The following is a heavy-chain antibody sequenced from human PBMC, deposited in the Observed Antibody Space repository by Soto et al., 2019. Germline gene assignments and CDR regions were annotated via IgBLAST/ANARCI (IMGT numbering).Heavy chain of an antibody. CDR3: ARSWGIAAVESAEYFQH. J-gene: IGHJ1*01. D-gene: IGHD6-13*01. V-gene: IGHV3-33*01. CDR1: GFTFSSYG. Sequence: GGSLRLSCAASGFTFSSYGMHWVRQAPGKGLEWVAVIWYDGSNKYYADSVKGRFTISRDNSKNTLYLQMNSLRAEDTAVYYCARSWGIAAVESAEYFQHWGQGTLVTVSS. CDR2: IWYDGSNK.